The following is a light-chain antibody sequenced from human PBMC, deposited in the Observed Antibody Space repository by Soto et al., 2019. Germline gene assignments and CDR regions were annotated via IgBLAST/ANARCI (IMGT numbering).Light chain of an antibody. Sequence: EIVMTQSPATLSVSPGERATLSCRASQSVSSNLAWYQQKPGQAPRLLIYGASPRATGIPARFSGSGSATEFTLTISSLQSEDFAVYYCQQYNTSPPYTFGQGTKLEIK. J-gene: IGKJ2*01. V-gene: IGKV3-15*01. CDR3: QQYNTSPPYT. CDR2: GAS. CDR1: QSVSSN.